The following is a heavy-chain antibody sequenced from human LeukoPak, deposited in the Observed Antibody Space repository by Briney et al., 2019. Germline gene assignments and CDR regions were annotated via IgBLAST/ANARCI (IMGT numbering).Heavy chain of an antibody. CDR3: ASREYY. J-gene: IGHJ3*01. Sequence: SETLSLTCAGSGYSISSGYYWGWIRQPPGKGLEWIGSIYHSGSTYYNPSLKSRVTISVDTSKNQFSLKLSSVTAADTAVNYCASREYYWGQGTMVTVSS. CDR2: IYHSGST. V-gene: IGHV4-38-2*01. D-gene: IGHD1-26*01. CDR1: GYSISSGYY.